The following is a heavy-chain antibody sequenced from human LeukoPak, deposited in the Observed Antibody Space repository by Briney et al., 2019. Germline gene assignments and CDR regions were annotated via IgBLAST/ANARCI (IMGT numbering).Heavy chain of an antibody. D-gene: IGHD2-2*01. CDR3: SRQPPCTAGAFDI. J-gene: IGHJ3*02. V-gene: IGHV4-59*08. CDR1: GGSICSYY. Sequence: PSETLSLTCTDSGGSICSYYLSSMRQPPGKGLEWIGHSYYSGSTNYNPSLKSRVTISVDPSKNQVSLKLSSVTAADTAVYYCSRQPPCTAGAFDILGQRTMVTVSS. CDR2: SYYSGST.